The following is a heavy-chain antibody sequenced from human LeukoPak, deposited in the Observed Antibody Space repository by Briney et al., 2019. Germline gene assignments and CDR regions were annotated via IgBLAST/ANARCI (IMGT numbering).Heavy chain of an antibody. CDR1: GGSISGYY. D-gene: IGHD1-26*01. CDR2: IFYSGSN. Sequence: SSETLSLTCTVSGGSISGYYGSWIRQPPGKGLEWIGYIFYSGSNNYNPSLKSRVTISVDTSKNQFSLKLSSVTAADTAVYYCARGEWDLLFDYWGQGTLVTVSS. J-gene: IGHJ4*02. CDR3: ARGEWDLLFDY. V-gene: IGHV4-59*01.